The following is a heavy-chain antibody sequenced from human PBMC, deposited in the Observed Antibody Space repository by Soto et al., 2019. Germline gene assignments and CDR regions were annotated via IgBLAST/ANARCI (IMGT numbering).Heavy chain of an antibody. D-gene: IGHD5-12*01. J-gene: IGHJ4*02. Sequence: GGSLRLSCAASGFSFSSFWMHWVRQAPGKGLVWVSRMYTDGSGTYYADSVKGRFTISRDNAKSTLYLQMNSLRDEDTAVYYCVRGNTGYGNFDSWGQGTLVTVSS. V-gene: IGHV3-74*01. CDR1: GFSFSSFW. CDR2: MYTDGSGT. CDR3: VRGNTGYGNFDS.